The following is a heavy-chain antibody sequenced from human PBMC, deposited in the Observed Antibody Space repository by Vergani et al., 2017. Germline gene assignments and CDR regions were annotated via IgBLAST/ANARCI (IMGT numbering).Heavy chain of an antibody. CDR2: ISSSSSYI. D-gene: IGHD6-19*01. V-gene: IGHV3-21*01. J-gene: IGHJ3*02. Sequence: EVQLQESGGGLVKPGGSLRVSCAASGFSFSTYSINWVRQAPGKGLEWVSSISSSSSYIYYADSVKGRFTISRDNAKNSLYLQMNSLRAEDTAVYYCARDEGVSSGWSLGAFDIWGQGTMVTVSS. CDR1: GFSFSTYS. CDR3: ARDEGVSSGWSLGAFDI.